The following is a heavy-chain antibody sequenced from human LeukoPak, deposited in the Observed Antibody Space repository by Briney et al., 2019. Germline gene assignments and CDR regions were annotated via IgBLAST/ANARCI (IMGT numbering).Heavy chain of an antibody. J-gene: IGHJ5*02. D-gene: IGHD3-3*01. CDR2: INHSGRT. CDR1: SGSISSYH. V-gene: IGHV4-34*01. CDR3: ARGRFWSGIGGWFDP. Sequence: SETLSLTCTVSSGSISSYHWSWIRQPAGKGLEWIGEINHSGRTNYNPSLKSRVTISVDTSKNQFSLKLSSVTAADTAVYYCARGRFWSGIGGWFDPWGQGTLVTVSS.